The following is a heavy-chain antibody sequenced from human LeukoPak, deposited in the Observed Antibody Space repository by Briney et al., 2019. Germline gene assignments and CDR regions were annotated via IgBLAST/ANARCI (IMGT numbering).Heavy chain of an antibody. CDR2: INPSGGST. V-gene: IGHV1-46*01. J-gene: IGHJ4*02. CDR1: GYTFTSYY. D-gene: IGHD6-13*01. CDR3: ARSGSKDRAAAGYFDY. Sequence: ASVKVSCKASGYTFTSYYMHWVRQAPGQGLEWMGIINPSGGSTSYAQKFQGRVTMTRDTSTSTVYMELSSLRSEDTAVYYCARSGSKDRAAAGYFDYCGQGTLVTVSS.